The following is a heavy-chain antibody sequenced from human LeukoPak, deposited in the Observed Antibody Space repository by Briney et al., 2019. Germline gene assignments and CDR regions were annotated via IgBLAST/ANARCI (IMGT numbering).Heavy chain of an antibody. Sequence: GGSLRRSYAASGFSFSSYAMSWVRQAPGKGLEWVSGIISSGAGTNYADSVRGRFTISRDNSKNTLYLQMNSLRAEDTAVYYCANLPLTGYYGFDSWGQGALITVSS. CDR2: IISSGAGT. J-gene: IGHJ4*02. V-gene: IGHV3-23*01. CDR1: GFSFSSYA. CDR3: ANLPLTGYYGFDS. D-gene: IGHD3-9*01.